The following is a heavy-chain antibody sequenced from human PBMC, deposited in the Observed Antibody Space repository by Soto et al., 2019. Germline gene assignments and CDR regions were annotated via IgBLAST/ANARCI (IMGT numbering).Heavy chain of an antibody. CDR2: ISWNSGSI. CDR1: GFTFDDYV. CDR3: AKGPGIQLGLFDY. V-gene: IGHV3-9*01. Sequence: EVQLVESGGGLVQPGRSLRLSCAASGFTFDDYVMHWVRQAPGKGLEWVSGISWNSGSIGYADSVKGRFTISRDNAKNSLYLQMNSLRAEDTALYYCAKGPGIQLGLFDYWGQGTLVTVSS. J-gene: IGHJ4*02. D-gene: IGHD5-18*01.